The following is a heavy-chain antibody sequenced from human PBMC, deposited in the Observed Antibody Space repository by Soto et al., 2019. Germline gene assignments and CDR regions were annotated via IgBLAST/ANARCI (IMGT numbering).Heavy chain of an antibody. Sequence: SETLSLTCTVSGGSISSSSYYWGWIRQPPGKGLEWIGSIYYSGSTYYNPSLKSRVTISVDTSKNQFSLKLSSVTAADTAVYYCARQGLLWFGELLYRNNWFDPWGQGTLVTVSS. CDR2: IYYSGST. CDR1: GGSISSSSYY. J-gene: IGHJ5*02. CDR3: ARQGLLWFGELLYRNNWFDP. V-gene: IGHV4-39*01. D-gene: IGHD3-10*01.